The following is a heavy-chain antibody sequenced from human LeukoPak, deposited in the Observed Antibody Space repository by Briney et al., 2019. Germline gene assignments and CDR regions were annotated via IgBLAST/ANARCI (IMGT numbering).Heavy chain of an antibody. CDR1: GFTFDDYA. V-gene: IGHV3-9*01. J-gene: IGHJ6*02. CDR2: ISWNSGSI. D-gene: IGHD2-2*03. CDR3: AKGRPMDSDYYYYGMDV. Sequence: GGSLRLSCAASGFTFDDYAMHWVRQAPGKGLEWVSGISWNSGSIGYADSVKGRFTISRDNAKNSLYLQMNSLRAEDTALYYCAKGRPMDSDYYYYGMDVWGQGTTVTVSS.